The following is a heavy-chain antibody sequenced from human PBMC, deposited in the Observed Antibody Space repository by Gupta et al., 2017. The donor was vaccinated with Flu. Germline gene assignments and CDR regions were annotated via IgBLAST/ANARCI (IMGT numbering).Heavy chain of an antibody. J-gene: IGHJ4*02. D-gene: IGHD2-21*01. CDR2: VKSGGTT. CDR1: GFGFSSTW. CDR3: IAESSCSSIVFSRY. Sequence: VQLVESGGGLVKPGGALRLSCAASGFGFSSTWMHWGRQPPGRGLEWVGHVKSGGTTDYAAPVRGRFTISRDDSKETVYLQMDSLKAEDTAVYYCIAESSCSSIVFSRYWGQGTLVTVSS. V-gene: IGHV3-15*05.